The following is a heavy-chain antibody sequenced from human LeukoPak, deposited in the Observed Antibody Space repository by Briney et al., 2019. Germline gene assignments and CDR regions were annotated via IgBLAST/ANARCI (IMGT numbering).Heavy chain of an antibody. CDR1: GGSFSGYY. Sequence: SETLSLTCAVYGGSFSGYYWSWIRQPPGKGLEWIGEINHSGSTNYSPSLKIRVTVSVDTSKNQFSLKLSSVTAADTAVYYCAREKAIPPSVGYFDYWGQGILVTVSS. V-gene: IGHV4-34*01. CDR3: AREKAIPPSVGYFDY. D-gene: IGHD1-14*01. CDR2: INHSGST. J-gene: IGHJ4*02.